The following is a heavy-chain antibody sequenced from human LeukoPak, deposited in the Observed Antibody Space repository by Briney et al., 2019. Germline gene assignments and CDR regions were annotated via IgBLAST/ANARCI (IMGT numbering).Heavy chain of an antibody. J-gene: IGHJ6*02. D-gene: IGHD3-10*01. V-gene: IGHV3-66*01. Sequence: GASLRLSCAAAGFTVSSNDMSWVRQAPRKGRGWGSVIYSGGTRYYADSRKGRFPTSRDNSKNTLYLQMNSLRAEDTAVYYCARAPMVRGVIITFPPSYYGMDVWGQGTTVTVSS. CDR3: ARAPMVRGVIITFPPSYYGMDV. CDR2: IYSGGTR. CDR1: GFTVSSND.